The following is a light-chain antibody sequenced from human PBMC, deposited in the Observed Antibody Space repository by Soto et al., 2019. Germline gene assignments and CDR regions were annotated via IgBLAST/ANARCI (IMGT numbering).Light chain of an antibody. V-gene: IGKV3-15*01. Sequence: EIVMTQSPATLSVSPGERATLSCRASQSVSSNLAWYQQKPGQAPRLLIYGASTRATGIPARLSGSGSGTEFTLTISSLQSEDFAVYYCQQRSNWPLTFGGGTKVEIK. CDR1: QSVSSN. J-gene: IGKJ4*01. CDR2: GAS. CDR3: QQRSNWPLT.